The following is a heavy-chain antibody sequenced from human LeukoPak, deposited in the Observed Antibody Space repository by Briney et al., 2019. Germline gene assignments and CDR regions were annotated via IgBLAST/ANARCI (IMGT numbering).Heavy chain of an antibody. CDR3: AKGASYAFEI. V-gene: IGHV3-30*02. Sequence: GGSLRLSCAASGFTFSSNGMHWVRQAPGKGLEWVTFLQYDGNNKYYANSVKGRFTISRDNSKNTLYLQMNSLRVEDTAVYYCAKGASYAFEIWGQGTMVTVSS. CDR1: GFTFSSNG. J-gene: IGHJ3*02. CDR2: LQYDGNNK.